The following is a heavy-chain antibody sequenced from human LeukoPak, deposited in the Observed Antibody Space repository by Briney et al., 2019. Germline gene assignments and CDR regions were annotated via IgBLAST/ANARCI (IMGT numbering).Heavy chain of an antibody. D-gene: IGHD3-3*01. CDR3: ARRIFGVVIGVDYFDY. CDR1: GGSISSSSYY. CDR2: IYYSGST. V-gene: IGHV4-39*07. Sequence: SETLSLTCTVSGGSISSSSYYWGWIRQPPGKGLEWIGSIYYSGSTYYNPSLKSRVTISVDTSKNQFSLKLSSVTAADTAVYYCARRIFGVVIGVDYFDYWGQGTLVTVSS. J-gene: IGHJ4*02.